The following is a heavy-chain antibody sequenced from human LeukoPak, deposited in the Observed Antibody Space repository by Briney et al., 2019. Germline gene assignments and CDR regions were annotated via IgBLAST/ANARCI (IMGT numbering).Heavy chain of an antibody. J-gene: IGHJ4*02. Sequence: PSETLCLTCAASGYSISSGSYCGWIRQPPGKLQEWIGSICHSGSTYYNPSLKSRVTISVDTSKNQFSLKLSSVTAADTAVYYCARAYYGSGTFDYWGQGTVVSVSS. CDR1: GYSISSGSY. CDR2: ICHSGST. D-gene: IGHD3-10*01. CDR3: ARAYYGSGTFDY. V-gene: IGHV4-38-2*01.